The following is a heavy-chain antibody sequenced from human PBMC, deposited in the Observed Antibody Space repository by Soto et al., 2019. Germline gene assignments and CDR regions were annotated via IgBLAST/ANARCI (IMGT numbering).Heavy chain of an antibody. D-gene: IGHD3-22*01. V-gene: IGHV3-30*04. CDR2: ISYDGKKE. J-gene: IGHJ3*02. CDR3: AKDRAITMIVVPHAFDI. CDR1: GFTFSSYA. Sequence: PGGSLRLSCAASGFTFSSYAMHWVRQAPGKGLEWVAAISYDGKKEYYADSVKGRFTISRDNSKNTLYLQMDALRIEDTAVYYCAKDRAITMIVVPHAFDIWGQGTMVTVSS.